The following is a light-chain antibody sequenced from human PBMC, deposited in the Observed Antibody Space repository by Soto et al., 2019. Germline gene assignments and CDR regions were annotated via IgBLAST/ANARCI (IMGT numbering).Light chain of an antibody. CDR1: QSVSSNY. V-gene: IGKV3-20*01. CDR2: RAS. J-gene: IGKJ1*01. CDR3: QQYGSSPWT. Sequence: EIVLTQSPGTLSLSPGERATLSCRASQSVSSNYLAWYQQKPGQAPRPLIYRASSRATGIPDRFSGSGSGTDFTLTISRLEPEDSAVYYCQQYGSSPWTFGQGNKVEIK.